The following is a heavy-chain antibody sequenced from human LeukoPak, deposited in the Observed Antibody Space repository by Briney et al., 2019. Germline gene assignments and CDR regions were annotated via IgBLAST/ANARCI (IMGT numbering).Heavy chain of an antibody. D-gene: IGHD4-17*01. CDR3: ARGVGYADYPFDY. J-gene: IGHJ4*02. Sequence: GGSLRLSCAASGFTVSSNYMSWVRQAPGKGLEWVSVVYAGGTTYYADSVKGRFTISRDISKNTLYLQMNNLRAEDAAVYYCARGVGYADYPFDYWGQGTLVTVSS. CDR2: VYAGGTT. V-gene: IGHV3-66*01. CDR1: GFTVSSNY.